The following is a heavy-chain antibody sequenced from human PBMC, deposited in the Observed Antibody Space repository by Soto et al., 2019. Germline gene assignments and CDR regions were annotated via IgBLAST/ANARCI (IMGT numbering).Heavy chain of an antibody. D-gene: IGHD1-1*01. Sequence: GGSLRLSCAASGFTFSGYTMIWVRQAPGKGLEWVSSIEYSGSPTYYADSMRGRFTVSRDNARNSLYLQMISLRAEDTGVYYCARSTGAWDTNLDYWGQGTLVTVSA. CDR3: ARSTGAWDTNLDY. CDR1: GFTFSGYT. J-gene: IGHJ4*02. V-gene: IGHV3-21*01. CDR2: IEYSGSPT.